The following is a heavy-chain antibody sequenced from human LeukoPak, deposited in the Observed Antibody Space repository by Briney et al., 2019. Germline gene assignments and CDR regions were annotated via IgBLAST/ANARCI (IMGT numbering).Heavy chain of an antibody. CDR1: GGSISSYY. Sequence: PSETLSLTCTVSGGSISSYYWSWIRQPPGKGLEWIGYIYYSGSTNYNPSLKSRVTISVDTSKNQFSLKLSSVTAADTAVYYCARVHKTGSLLDYWGQGTLVTVS. V-gene: IGHV4-59*01. D-gene: IGHD7-27*01. J-gene: IGHJ4*02. CDR2: IYYSGST. CDR3: ARVHKTGSLLDY.